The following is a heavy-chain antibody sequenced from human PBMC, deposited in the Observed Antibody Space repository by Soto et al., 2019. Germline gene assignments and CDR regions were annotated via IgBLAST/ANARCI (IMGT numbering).Heavy chain of an antibody. CDR1: GFTFSSYA. D-gene: IGHD3-3*01. V-gene: IGHV3-23*01. J-gene: IGHJ4*02. CDR2: IGGSGGT. CDR3: AKWSVRKTIFWSGIDY. Sequence: EVQLLESGGGLAQPGGSLRLSCAASGFTFSSYAMSWVRQAPGKGLEWVSVIGGSGGTYYADSVKGRFTISRDKSKNTVYLQMNSLRVEDTATYYCAKWSVRKTIFWSGIDYWGRGTLVTVSS.